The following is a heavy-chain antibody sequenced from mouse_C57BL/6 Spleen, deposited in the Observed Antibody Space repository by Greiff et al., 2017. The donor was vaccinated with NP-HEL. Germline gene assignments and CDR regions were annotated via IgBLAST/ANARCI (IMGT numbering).Heavy chain of an antibody. CDR1: GYTFTSYW. D-gene: IGHD2-1*01. CDR3: AREGYYSYAMDY. CDR2: IHPNSGST. Sequence: QVQLQQPGAELVKPGASVKLSCKASGYTFTSYWMHWVKQRPGQGLEWIGMIHPNSGSTKYNEKFKSKATLTVDKSSSTAYMQLSSLTSEDSAVYYCAREGYYSYAMDYWGQGTSVTVSS. V-gene: IGHV1-64*01. J-gene: IGHJ4*01.